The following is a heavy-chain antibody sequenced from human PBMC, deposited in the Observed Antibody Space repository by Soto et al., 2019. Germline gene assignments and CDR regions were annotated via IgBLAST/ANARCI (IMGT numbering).Heavy chain of an antibody. D-gene: IGHD5-18*01. J-gene: IGHJ6*02. CDR3: ARDQVGYGYGMDV. CDR1: GFTFSSYG. V-gene: IGHV3-33*01. CDR2: IWYDGSNK. Sequence: PGGSLRLSCAASGFTFSSYGMHWVRQAPGKGLEWVAVIWYDGSNKYYADSVKGRFTISRDNSKNTLYLQMSSLRAEDTAVYYCARDQVGYGYGMDVWGQGTTVTVSS.